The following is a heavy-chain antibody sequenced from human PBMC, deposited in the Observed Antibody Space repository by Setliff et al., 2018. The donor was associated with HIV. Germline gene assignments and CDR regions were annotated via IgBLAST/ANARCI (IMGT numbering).Heavy chain of an antibody. D-gene: IGHD3-22*01. Sequence: GASVKVSCKASGYTFTGYYMHWVRQAPGQGLEWMGWINPNSGGTNYAQKFQGRVTMTRDTSISTAYMELSSLRSEDTAVYYCAAEGPYYYDSSGYYYWGQGTLVTVSS. CDR2: INPNSGGT. V-gene: IGHV1-2*02. CDR1: GYTFTGYY. CDR3: AAEGPYYYDSSGYYY. J-gene: IGHJ4*02.